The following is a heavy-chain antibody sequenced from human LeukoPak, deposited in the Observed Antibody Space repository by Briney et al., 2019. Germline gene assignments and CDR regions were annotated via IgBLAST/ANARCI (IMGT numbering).Heavy chain of an antibody. Sequence: SQTLSLTCTVSGGSISSSSYYWGWIRQPPGKGLEWIGSIYYSGSTYYNPSLKSRVTISVDTSKNQFSLKLSSVTAAGTAVYYCARVLQEFDYWGQGTLVTVSS. CDR3: ARVLQEFDY. D-gene: IGHD2/OR15-2a*01. V-gene: IGHV4-39*01. CDR1: GGSISSSSYY. CDR2: IYYSGST. J-gene: IGHJ4*02.